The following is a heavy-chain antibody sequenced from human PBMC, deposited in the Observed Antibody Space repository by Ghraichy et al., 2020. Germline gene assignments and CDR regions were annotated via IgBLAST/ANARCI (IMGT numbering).Heavy chain of an antibody. D-gene: IGHD3-16*01. CDR2: INHSGST. J-gene: IGHJ4*02. CDR1: GGSFSGYY. Sequence: GALSLTCAVYGGSFSGYYWSWIRQPPGKGLEWIGEINHSGSTNYNPSLKSRVTISVDTSKNQFSLKLSSVTAADTAVYYCARVRGTRPGVKVFDYWGQGTLVTVSS. CDR3: ARVRGTRPGVKVFDY. V-gene: IGHV4-34*01.